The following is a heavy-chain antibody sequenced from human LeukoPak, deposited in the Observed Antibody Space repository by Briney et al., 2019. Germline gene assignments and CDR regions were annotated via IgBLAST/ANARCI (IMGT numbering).Heavy chain of an antibody. Sequence: GGSLRLSCAASGFTVSSTYMSWVRQAPGQGLEWVSLLYSSGITFYAESVQGRFTISRDNSKNTLYLQMNSLRAEDTAIYYCARDSRSFPDYFDFWLQGSLVSVSS. J-gene: IGHJ4*02. V-gene: IGHV3-53*01. CDR3: ARDSRSFPDYFDF. CDR2: LYSSGIT. D-gene: IGHD3-3*02. CDR1: GFTVSSTY.